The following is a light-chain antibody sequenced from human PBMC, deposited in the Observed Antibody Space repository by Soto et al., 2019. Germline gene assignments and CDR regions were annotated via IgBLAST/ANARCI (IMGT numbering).Light chain of an antibody. Sequence: QAVVTQPPSASGTPGQRVTISCSGSSSNIGSSTVNWYQQLPGTAPKLLIYSNNQRPSGVPDRFSGSKSGTSASLAISGLQSEDEAHYYCGAWDDTLNVLVFGGGTKLTVL. CDR1: SSNIGSST. CDR2: SNN. V-gene: IGLV1-44*01. CDR3: GAWDDTLNVLV. J-gene: IGLJ2*01.